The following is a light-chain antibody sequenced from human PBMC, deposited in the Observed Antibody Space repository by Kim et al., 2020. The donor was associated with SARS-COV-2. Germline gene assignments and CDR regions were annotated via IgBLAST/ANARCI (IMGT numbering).Light chain of an antibody. V-gene: IGLV1-44*01. CDR2: SNN. J-gene: IGLJ1*01. Sequence: QPVLTQPPSASGTPGQRVTISCSGSSSNIESKTVNWYQQLPGTAPKLLIYSNNKRPSGVPDRFSGSKSGTSASLAISGLQSEDEADYYCAPWDDSLNGYVFGTGTKVTVL. CDR1: SSNIESKT. CDR3: APWDDSLNGYV.